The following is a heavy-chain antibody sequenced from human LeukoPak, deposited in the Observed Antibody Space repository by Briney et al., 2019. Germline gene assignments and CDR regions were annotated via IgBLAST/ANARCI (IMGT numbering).Heavy chain of an antibody. J-gene: IGHJ5*02. CDR2: IYYSGST. CDR1: GGSISSYY. V-gene: IGHV4-59*01. CDR3: TSVTGLNWFDP. Sequence: KTSETLSLTCTVSGGSISSYYWSWIRQPPGKGLEWIGYIYYSGSTNYNPSLKSRVALSVDTSKNQFSLKLSSVTAADTAVYYCTSVTGLNWFDPWGQGTLVTVSS. D-gene: IGHD2/OR15-2a*01.